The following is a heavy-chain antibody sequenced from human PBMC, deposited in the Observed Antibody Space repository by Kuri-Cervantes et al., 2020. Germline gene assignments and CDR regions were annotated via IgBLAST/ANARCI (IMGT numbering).Heavy chain of an antibody. CDR2: INPSGGST. D-gene: IGHD4-23*01. J-gene: IGHJ5*02. CDR3: ARGIPAGWRNSHVSWFDP. Sequence: ASVRVSCKASGYTFTSYYMHWVRQAPGQGLEWMGIINPSGGSTSYAQKFQGRVTMTRDTSTSTVYMELSSLRSEDTAVYYCARGIPAGWRNSHVSWFDPWGQGTLVTVSS. V-gene: IGHV1-46*01. CDR1: GYTFTSYY.